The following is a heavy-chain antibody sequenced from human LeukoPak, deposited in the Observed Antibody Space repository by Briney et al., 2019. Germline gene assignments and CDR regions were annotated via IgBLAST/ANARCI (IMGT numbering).Heavy chain of an antibody. D-gene: IGHD3-3*01. Sequence: SETLSLTCAVSGGSISTGNWWSWVRQPPGKGLEWIGEIYYGGPTNYNPSLKSRVTISVDMSKNQFSLKLSSVTAADTAVYYCARAPYFDFWTGYYFDYWGLGTLVTVSS. V-gene: IGHV4-4*02. CDR1: GGSISTGNW. CDR3: ARAPYFDFWTGYYFDY. J-gene: IGHJ4*02. CDR2: IYYGGPT.